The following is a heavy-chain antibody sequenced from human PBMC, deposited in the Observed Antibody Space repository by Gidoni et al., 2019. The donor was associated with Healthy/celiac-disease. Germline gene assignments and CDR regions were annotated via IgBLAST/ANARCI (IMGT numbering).Heavy chain of an antibody. V-gene: IGHV1-8*01. CDR3: ARGEFLVEMATIANPWFDP. Sequence: QVQLVQSGAEVKKPGASVKVSCKASGYTFPSYDINWVRQATGQGLEWMGWMNPNSGNTGYEQKFQGRVTMTRNTSISTAYMELSSLRSEDTAVYYCARGEFLVEMATIANPWFDPGSQGTLVTVSS. J-gene: IGHJ5*02. CDR2: MNPNSGNT. D-gene: IGHD5-12*01. CDR1: GYTFPSYD.